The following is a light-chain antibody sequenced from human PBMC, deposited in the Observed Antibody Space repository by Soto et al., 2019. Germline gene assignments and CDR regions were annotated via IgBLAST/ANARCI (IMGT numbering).Light chain of an antibody. CDR3: QQLTNFRFT. J-gene: IGKJ2*01. Sequence: IQLTQSPSSLSASVGDRVTITCRASQGINKFLAWYQQRPGKAPQLLVYGASTLQSGVPSRFSGSGSGTDFTHTISSPQPEDFATYYCQQLTNFRFTFGQGTKLDIK. CDR1: QGINKF. V-gene: IGKV1-9*01. CDR2: GAS.